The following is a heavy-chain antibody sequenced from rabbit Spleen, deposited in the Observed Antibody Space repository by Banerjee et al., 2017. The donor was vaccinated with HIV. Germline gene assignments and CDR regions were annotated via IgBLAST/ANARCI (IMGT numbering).Heavy chain of an antibody. V-gene: IGHV1S45*01. D-gene: IGHD1-1*01. J-gene: IGHJ6*01. CDR3: ARDTSSSFSSYGMDL. CDR2: INTGSSSNT. CDR1: GFSFSRRYW. Sequence: QEQLEESGGDLVRPEGSLTLTCTASGFSFSRRYWICWVRRAPGKGLEWIACINTGSSSNTYYATWAKGRFTISKASSTTVTLQMTSLTVADTATYFCARDTSSSFSSYGMDLWGQGTLVTVS.